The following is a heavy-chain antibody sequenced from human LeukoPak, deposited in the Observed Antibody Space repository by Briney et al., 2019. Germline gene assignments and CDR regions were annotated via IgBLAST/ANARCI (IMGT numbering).Heavy chain of an antibody. J-gene: IGHJ6*03. Sequence: PSETLSLTCTVSGGSISSYYWSWIRQPPGKGLEWIGYIYYSGSTNYSPSLKSRVTISVDTSKNQFSLKLSSVTAADTAVYYCARVTYSSWSADDYYYMDVWGKGTTVTVSS. V-gene: IGHV4-59*01. CDR1: GGSISSYY. D-gene: IGHD6-6*01. CDR2: IYYSGST. CDR3: ARVTYSSWSADDYYYMDV.